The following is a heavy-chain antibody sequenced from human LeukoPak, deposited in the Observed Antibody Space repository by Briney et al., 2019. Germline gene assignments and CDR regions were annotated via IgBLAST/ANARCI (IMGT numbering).Heavy chain of an antibody. J-gene: IGHJ5*02. Sequence: TLSLTCAVYGGSFSGYYWSWIRQPPGKALEWLARIDWDDDKYYSTSLKTRLTISKDTSKNQVVLTMTNMDPVDTATYYCARTTYYYDSSGSQNWFDPWGQGTLVTVSS. CDR3: ARTTYYYDSSGSQNWFDP. CDR1: GGSFSGYY. V-gene: IGHV2-70*11. CDR2: IDWDDDK. D-gene: IGHD3-22*01.